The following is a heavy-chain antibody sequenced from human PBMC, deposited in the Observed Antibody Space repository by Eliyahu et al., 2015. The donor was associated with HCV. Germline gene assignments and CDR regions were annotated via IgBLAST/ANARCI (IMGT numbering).Heavy chain of an antibody. V-gene: IGHV1-3*01. CDR3: ARSTSWGNSPGYHSDH. Sequence: QVQLVQSGTEVKTPGASVTVSCRTSGYSFTSYSIHWVRQAPGQGLEXMGWMNAASGSTTYXQKFQDRVTFPRDTSANTAYMELRSLNSEDTAVYYCARSTSWGNSPGYHSDHWGQGTLITVSS. CDR2: MNAASGST. D-gene: IGHD1-20*01. CDR1: GYSFTSYS. J-gene: IGHJ4*02.